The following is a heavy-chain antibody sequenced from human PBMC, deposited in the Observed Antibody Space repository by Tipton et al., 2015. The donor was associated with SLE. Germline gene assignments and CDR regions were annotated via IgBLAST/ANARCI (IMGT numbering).Heavy chain of an antibody. D-gene: IGHD6-13*01. J-gene: IGHJ4*02. CDR3: AADGDGSTWTARVHN. V-gene: IGHV3-23*01. Sequence: GSLRLSCAASEFTFGSYSMYWVRQAPGGGLEWVSTLTSGGDTVYPDSVRGRFTVSGDTPKNTVYLQMDSLRDDDTAVYFCAADGDGSTWTARVHNWGQGVLVTVSS. CDR1: EFTFGSYS. CDR2: LTSGGDT.